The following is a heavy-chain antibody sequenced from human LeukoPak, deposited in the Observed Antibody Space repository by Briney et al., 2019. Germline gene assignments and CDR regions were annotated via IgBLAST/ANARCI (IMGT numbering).Heavy chain of an antibody. D-gene: IGHD3-10*01. CDR2: VYSGGST. CDR1: GFTVSSNY. Sequence: GGSLRLSCAASGFTVSSNYMSWVRQAPGKGLEWVSVVYSGGSTYYADSVKGRFTISRDNSKNTLYLQMNSLGAEDTAVYYCAGGVGYYGSGSYYYYWGQGTLVTVSS. J-gene: IGHJ4*02. V-gene: IGHV3-53*01. CDR3: AGGVGYYGSGSYYYY.